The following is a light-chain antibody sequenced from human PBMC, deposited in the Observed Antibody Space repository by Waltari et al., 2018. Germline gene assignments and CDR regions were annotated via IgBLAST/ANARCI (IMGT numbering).Light chain of an antibody. CDR2: NYR. CDR3: ATWDANLNGVV. Sequence: QSVLTQPPSVSGTPGQRVTISCSGSSSNIACNSVNWYQQVPGKAPKLLIYNYRLRPSGVSDRFSGTKSDSSASLAISGLRSEDEAHYYCATWDANLNGVVFGGGTKLTVL. V-gene: IGLV1-44*01. J-gene: IGLJ2*01. CDR1: SSNIACNS.